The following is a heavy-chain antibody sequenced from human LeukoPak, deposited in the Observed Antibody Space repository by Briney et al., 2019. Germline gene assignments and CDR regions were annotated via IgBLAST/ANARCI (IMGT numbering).Heavy chain of an antibody. J-gene: IGHJ5*02. D-gene: IGHD2-2*02. CDR3: ARGYQLLYKGDNWFDP. CDR1: GGSISSSSYY. V-gene: IGHV4-39*07. CDR2: IYYSGST. Sequence: SETLSLTCTVSGGSISSSSYYWGWIRQPPGKGLEWIGSIYYSGSTYYNPSLKSRVTISVDTSKNQFSLKLSSVTAADTAVYYCARGYQLLYKGDNWFDPWGQGTLVTVSS.